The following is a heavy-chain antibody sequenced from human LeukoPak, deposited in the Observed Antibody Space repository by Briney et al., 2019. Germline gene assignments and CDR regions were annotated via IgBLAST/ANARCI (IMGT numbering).Heavy chain of an antibody. CDR2: ISYIGST. CDR1: GGSLSTHY. V-gene: IGHV4-59*11. D-gene: IGHD4-17*01. Sequence: SLTCTVSGGSLSTHYWSWIRQPPGKGLEWIGYISYIGSTNYNPSLKSRLTISVDTSKNQFSLKLSSVTAADAAVYFCARDPTTVTKGLDIWGQGTMVTVSS. J-gene: IGHJ3*02. CDR3: ARDPTTVTKGLDI.